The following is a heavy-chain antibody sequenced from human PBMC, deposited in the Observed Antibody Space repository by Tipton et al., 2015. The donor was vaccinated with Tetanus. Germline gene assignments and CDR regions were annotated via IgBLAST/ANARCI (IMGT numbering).Heavy chain of an antibody. D-gene: IGHD5-24*01. CDR2: VLYSART. V-gene: IGHV4-39*02. CDR1: GGSISRGSYY. J-gene: IGHJ4*01. Sequence: TLSLTCTVSGGSISRGSYYWGWIRQPPGKGLEWIGNVLYSARTYYNPSLQSRVTISADSSKNQFSLKLSSVTAADSALYFCARGTDAYKSGNYWGQGTLVTVSS. CDR3: ARGTDAYKSGNY.